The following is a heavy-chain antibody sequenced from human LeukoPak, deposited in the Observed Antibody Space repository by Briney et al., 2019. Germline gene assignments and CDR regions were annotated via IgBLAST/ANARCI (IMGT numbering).Heavy chain of an antibody. CDR3: SRDRLLRYPGY. Sequence: ASVKVSCKASGYTFTSYDINWVRQAPGQGLEWMGWISAYNGNTNYAQKLQGRVTMTTDTSTSTAYMELRSLRSDDTAVYYCSRDRLLRYPGYWGQGTLVTVSS. J-gene: IGHJ4*02. CDR1: GYTFTSYD. D-gene: IGHD2-15*01. CDR2: ISAYNGNT. V-gene: IGHV1-18*04.